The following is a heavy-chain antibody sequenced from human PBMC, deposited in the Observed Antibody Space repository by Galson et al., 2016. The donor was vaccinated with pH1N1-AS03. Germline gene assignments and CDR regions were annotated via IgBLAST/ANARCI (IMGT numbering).Heavy chain of an antibody. Sequence: QVQLQESGPGLVMPSQTLSLICTVSGGSVSSGLYYWSWIRQHPGKGLEWIGYIYNSGNSYFNPSLKSRLSMSVDTSKNHFSLNLTSATAADTAVYYCARGGDSRGFPSPYDSWGPGTL. CDR3: ARGGDSRGFPSPYDS. CDR2: IYNSGNS. V-gene: IGHV4-31*03. D-gene: IGHD7-27*01. CDR1: GGSVSSGLYY. J-gene: IGHJ4*02.